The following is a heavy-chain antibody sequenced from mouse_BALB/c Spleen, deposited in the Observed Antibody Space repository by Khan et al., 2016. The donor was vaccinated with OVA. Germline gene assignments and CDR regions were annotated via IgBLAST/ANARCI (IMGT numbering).Heavy chain of an antibody. Sequence: QVQLKESGPGLVAPSQSLSITCTVSGFSLSRYNIHWVRQPPGKGLEWLGMIWGGGVTDYNSTLKSRLSINKDNSKSQVFLKMNSLQTDDTAMYYCARAYYRYDGYYAMDFWGQGTSDTVSS. CDR2: IWGGGVT. V-gene: IGHV2-6-4*01. CDR3: ARAYYRYDGYYAMDF. CDR1: GFSLSRYN. D-gene: IGHD2-14*01. J-gene: IGHJ4*01.